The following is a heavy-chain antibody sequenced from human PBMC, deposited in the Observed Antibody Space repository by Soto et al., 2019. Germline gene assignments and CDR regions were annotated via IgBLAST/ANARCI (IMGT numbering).Heavy chain of an antibody. CDR3: ARGSHVLVATLFYFDY. J-gene: IGHJ4*02. CDR1: GFTFSTYS. CDR2: ISASTGNI. Sequence: VQLVESGGGLAKPGGSLRLSCAASGFTFSTYSMNWVRQAPGKGLEWVSSISASTGNIYYADSVKGRFTISGDNAKNSLSLQMNSLRAEDTAVYYCARGSHVLVATLFYFDYWGQGTLVTVSS. D-gene: IGHD2-15*01. V-gene: IGHV3-21*01.